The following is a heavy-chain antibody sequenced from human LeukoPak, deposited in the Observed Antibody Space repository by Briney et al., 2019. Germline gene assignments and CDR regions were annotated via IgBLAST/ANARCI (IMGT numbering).Heavy chain of an antibody. D-gene: IGHD2-8*01. CDR2: ISSDGSKE. J-gene: IGHJ4*02. CDR1: GFTFSSYG. CDR3: AKSGGYCTDGICYHFDY. Sequence: GRSLRLSCAASGFTFSSYGMHWVRQAPGKGLEWVAVISSDGSKEYYGDSVKGRFTISRDNSKNMLYLQMNSLRAEDSGVYYCAKSGGYCTDGICYHFDYWGQGTLVTVSS. V-gene: IGHV3-30*18.